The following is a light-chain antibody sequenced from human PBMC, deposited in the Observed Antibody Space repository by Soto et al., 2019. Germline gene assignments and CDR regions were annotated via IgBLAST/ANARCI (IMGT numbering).Light chain of an antibody. Sequence: QSVLTQPASVSGSPGQPITISCTGTSSDVGGYNYVSWYQQHPGKAPKLMIYDVSNRPSGVSNRFSGSKSGNTASLTISGLQAEDEADYYCSSYTSSSTFFGTGTKVTVL. CDR1: SSDVGGYNY. CDR3: SSYTSSSTF. V-gene: IGLV2-14*01. J-gene: IGLJ1*01. CDR2: DVS.